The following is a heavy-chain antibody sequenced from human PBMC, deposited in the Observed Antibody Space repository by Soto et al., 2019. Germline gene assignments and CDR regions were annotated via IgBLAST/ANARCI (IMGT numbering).Heavy chain of an antibody. CDR1: GFTFSDHY. D-gene: IGHD2-15*01. CDR2: ISSRSSEI. J-gene: IGHJ4*02. CDR3: ARGDGAVGAAIDI. V-gene: IGHV3-11*06. Sequence: LRLSCVVSGFTFSDHYMNWVRQAPGKGLQWVAYISSRSSEINYADPVKGRFTISRDNAKNSVFLHMTSLTAEDTGVYFCARGDGAVGAAIDIWGQGTLVTVSS.